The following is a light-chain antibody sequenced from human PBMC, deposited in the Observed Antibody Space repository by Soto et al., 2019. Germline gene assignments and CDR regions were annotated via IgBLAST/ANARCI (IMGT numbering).Light chain of an antibody. CDR2: AAS. CDR3: QKYDSAPWT. CDR1: QGISNY. V-gene: IGKV1-27*01. J-gene: IGKJ1*01. Sequence: DIQMTQSPSSLSASVRDRVTITCRASQGISNYLAWYQQKPGKGPKLLIYAASTLQSGVLSRFSGSGSGTDFTLTISSLQPEDVATYYCQKYDSAPWTFGQGTRVEIK.